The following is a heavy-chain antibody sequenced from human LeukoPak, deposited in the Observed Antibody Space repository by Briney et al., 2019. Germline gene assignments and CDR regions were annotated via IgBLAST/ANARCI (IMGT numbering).Heavy chain of an antibody. J-gene: IGHJ4*02. CDR1: GFTFSSYS. Sequence: GGSLRLSCAASGFTFSSYSMNWVRQAPGKGLEWVSSITTSSSYIYYADSVKGRFTVSRYNAKNTLYLQMNSLRAEDTAVYYCAKASSGWYPNDFDYWGQGTLVTVSS. D-gene: IGHD6-19*01. CDR3: AKASSGWYPNDFDY. V-gene: IGHV3-21*04. CDR2: ITTSSSYI.